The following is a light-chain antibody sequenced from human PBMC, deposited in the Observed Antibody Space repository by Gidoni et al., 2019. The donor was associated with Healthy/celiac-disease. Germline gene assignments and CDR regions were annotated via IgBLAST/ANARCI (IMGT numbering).Light chain of an antibody. CDR1: QRISNY. CDR3: QKYNSAPLT. Sequence: DIQMTQSPSSLSASVGDRVTITCRASQRISNYLAWYQQKPGKVPKLLIYAASTLQSGVPSRFRGSGSGTDFTLTISSLQPEDVATYYCQKYNSAPLTFGGGTKVEIK. CDR2: AAS. V-gene: IGKV1-27*01. J-gene: IGKJ4*01.